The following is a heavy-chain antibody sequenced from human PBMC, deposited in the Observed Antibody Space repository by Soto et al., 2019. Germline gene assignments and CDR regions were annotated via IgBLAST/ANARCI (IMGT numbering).Heavy chain of an antibody. CDR2: MNPNSGNT. Sequence: APVKVSSRASGYTFTSYDINWVQPATGQVLEWMGWMNPNSGNTNYAQKVQGRVTMTTDTSTSTASMELRSLRSDDTVVYYCARDLTYYYDSSGYYRPELWGQGTLVTVSS. D-gene: IGHD3-22*01. CDR3: ARDLTYYYDSSGYYRPEL. V-gene: IGHV1-8*01. CDR1: GYTFTSYD. J-gene: IGHJ4*02.